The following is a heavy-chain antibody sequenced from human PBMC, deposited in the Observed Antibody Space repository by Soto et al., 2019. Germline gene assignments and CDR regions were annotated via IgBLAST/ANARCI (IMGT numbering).Heavy chain of an antibody. CDR2: ISYDGSNK. CDR3: AIDYYDILTGYSY. Sequence: GGSLRLSCAASGFTFSSYGMHWVRHAPGKGLEWVADISYDGSNKYYADSVKGRFTISRDNSKNTLYLQMNSLRAEDTAVYYCAIDYYDILTGYSYWGQGTLVTVSS. V-gene: IGHV3-30*03. J-gene: IGHJ4*02. D-gene: IGHD3-9*01. CDR1: GFTFSSYG.